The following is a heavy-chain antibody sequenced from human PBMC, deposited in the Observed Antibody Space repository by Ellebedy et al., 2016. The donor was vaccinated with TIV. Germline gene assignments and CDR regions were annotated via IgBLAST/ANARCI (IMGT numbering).Heavy chain of an antibody. Sequence: GESLKISCAASGFTFSSYAMACVRQAPGKGLEWVSGISGSGSSTYHADSVKGRFTISRDNSKNTLYLQMNSLRAEDTAVYYCAKDPTVSGDSDYWGQGALVTVSS. V-gene: IGHV3-23*01. CDR3: AKDPTVSGDSDY. D-gene: IGHD6-13*01. CDR2: ISGSGSST. CDR1: GFTFSSYA. J-gene: IGHJ4*02.